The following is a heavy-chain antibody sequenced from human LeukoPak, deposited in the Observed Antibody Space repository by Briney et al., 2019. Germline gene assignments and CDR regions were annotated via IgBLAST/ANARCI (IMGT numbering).Heavy chain of an antibody. CDR2: IYPGGSDT. D-gene: IGHD4-23*01. V-gene: IGHV5-51*01. CDR1: GYSFTSYW. Sequence: GESLKISCKGSGYSFTSYWINWVRQMPGKGLEWMGIIYPGGSDTKYSPSFQGQVTISADKSINTAYLQWSSLKASDTAMYYCARRSYGGKDFDYWGQETLVIVSS. CDR3: ARRSYGGKDFDY. J-gene: IGHJ4*02.